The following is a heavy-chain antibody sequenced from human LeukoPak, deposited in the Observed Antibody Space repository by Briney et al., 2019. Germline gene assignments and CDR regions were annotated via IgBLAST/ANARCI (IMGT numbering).Heavy chain of an antibody. CDR2: IYYSGST. CDR3: ARGGFLEWLLLHTKTDNWFDP. V-gene: IGHV4-59*01. J-gene: IGHJ5*02. Sequence: SETLSLTCTVSGGSISSYYWSWIRQPPGKGLEWIGYIYYSGSTNYNPSLKSRVTISVDTSKNQFSLKLSSVTAADTAVYYCARGGFLEWLLLHTKTDNWFDPWGQGTLVTVSS. D-gene: IGHD3-3*01. CDR1: GGSISSYY.